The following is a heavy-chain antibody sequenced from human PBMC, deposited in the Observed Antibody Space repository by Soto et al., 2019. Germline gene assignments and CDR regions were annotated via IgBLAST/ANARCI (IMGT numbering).Heavy chain of an antibody. CDR1: GGSISSGGYY. CDR3: ARSSHSTVTTVDY. Sequence: QVQLQESGPGLVKPSQTLSLPCTVSGGSISSGGYYWSWIRQHPGKGLEWIGYIYYSGSTYYNPSLTVPVTFSGDTSTNLVSLKPSSVTAADRPVYYCARSSHSTVTTVDYWGQGTLVSVSS. V-gene: IGHV4-31*01. D-gene: IGHD4-17*01. J-gene: IGHJ4*02. CDR2: IYYSGST.